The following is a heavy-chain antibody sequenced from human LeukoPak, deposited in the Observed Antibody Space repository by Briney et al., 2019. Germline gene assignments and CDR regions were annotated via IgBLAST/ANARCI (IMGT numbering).Heavy chain of an antibody. Sequence: GGSLRLSCAASGFTFSSYGMHWVRQAPGKGLEWVAVIWYAGSNKYYADSVKGRFTISRDNSKNTLYLQMNSLRAEDTAVYYCARSYYYDSSHTVDYWGQGTLVTVSS. CDR3: ARSYYYDSSHTVDY. V-gene: IGHV3-33*01. CDR2: IWYAGSNK. J-gene: IGHJ4*02. CDR1: GFTFSSYG. D-gene: IGHD3-22*01.